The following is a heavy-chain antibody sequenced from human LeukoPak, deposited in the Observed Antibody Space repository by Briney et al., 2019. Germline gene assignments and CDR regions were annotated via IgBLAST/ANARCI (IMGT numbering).Heavy chain of an antibody. D-gene: IGHD3-10*01. V-gene: IGHV4-61*01. CDR2: IYYSGST. CDR3: ATTIPGEYYFDY. J-gene: IGHJ4*02. Sequence: PSETLSLTCTVSGGSVSSGSYYWRWIRQPPGKGLEWIGYIYYSGSTNYNPSLKSRVTISVDTSKNQFSLKLSSVTAADTAVYYCATTIPGEYYFDYWGQGTLVTVSS. CDR1: GGSVSSGSYY.